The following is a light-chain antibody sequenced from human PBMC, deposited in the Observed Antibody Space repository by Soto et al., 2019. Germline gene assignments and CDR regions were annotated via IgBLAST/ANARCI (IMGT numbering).Light chain of an antibody. Sequence: DIQMTQSPSTLPAFVGDRVTITRRASQRTSGWLAWYQQKTGKAPKLLIYKASSLESGVPSRFSGSGSETEFTLTISSLQPDDSATYYCQQYNSSYTFGQGTKVDIK. V-gene: IGKV1-5*03. CDR1: QRTSGW. CDR2: KAS. CDR3: QQYNSSYT. J-gene: IGKJ2*01.